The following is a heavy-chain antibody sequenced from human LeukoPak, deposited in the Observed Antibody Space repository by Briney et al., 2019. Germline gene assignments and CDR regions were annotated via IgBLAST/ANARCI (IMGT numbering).Heavy chain of an antibody. Sequence: PGGSLRLSCAASGFTVSSNYMSWVRQAPGKGLEWVSVIYSGGSTYYADSVKGRFTISRDNSKNTLYLQMNSLRAEDTAVYYCARVDPFPDYGLDYWGQGTLVTVSS. CDR1: GFTVSSNY. J-gene: IGHJ4*02. CDR2: IYSGGST. CDR3: ARVDPFPDYGLDY. V-gene: IGHV3-53*01. D-gene: IGHD4-17*01.